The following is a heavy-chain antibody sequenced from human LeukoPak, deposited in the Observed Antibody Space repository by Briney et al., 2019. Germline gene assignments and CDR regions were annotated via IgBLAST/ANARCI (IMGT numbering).Heavy chain of an antibody. Sequence: SETLSLTCPVSGASIRSGDYYWSWIRQPPGKGLEWIGYIYDSGSTYYNPSLKSRVTISVDTSKNQFSLKLSSVTAADTAVYYCAREPGRYYDSSGYYSKLNDAFDIWGQGTMVTVSS. CDR3: AREPGRYYDSSGYYSKLNDAFDI. CDR1: GASIRSGDYY. J-gene: IGHJ3*02. D-gene: IGHD3-22*01. V-gene: IGHV4-30-4*01. CDR2: IYDSGST.